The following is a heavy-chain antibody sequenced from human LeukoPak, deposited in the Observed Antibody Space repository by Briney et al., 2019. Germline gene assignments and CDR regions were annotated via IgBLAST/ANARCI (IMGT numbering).Heavy chain of an antibody. CDR3: ARLVGGTVDY. D-gene: IGHD1-26*01. V-gene: IGHV5-10-1*01. Sequence: GESLRISCKGSGYNFTNYWISWVRQMPGKGLGWMGRIDPSDSYTNYSPSFQGHVTISADNSISTAYLQCSSLEASDTAMYYCARLVGGTVDYWGQGTLVTVSS. CDR1: GYNFTNYW. J-gene: IGHJ4*02. CDR2: IDPSDSYT.